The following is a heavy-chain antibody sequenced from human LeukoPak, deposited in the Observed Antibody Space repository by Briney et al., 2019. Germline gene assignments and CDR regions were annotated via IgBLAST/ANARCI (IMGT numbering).Heavy chain of an antibody. D-gene: IGHD2-15*01. CDR1: GVSISSCVYY. V-gene: IGHV4-30-4*01. CDR2: IYYSGST. Sequence: TLSLTCTVSGVSISSCVYYWSWIGQPPGRGVEWMGYIYYSGSTYYNPSLQSRVTISVDTSKKQFSLQLSSVTAADTAVYYCARGVAHYYYYGMDVWGQGTTVTVSS. J-gene: IGHJ6*02. CDR3: ARGVAHYYYYGMDV.